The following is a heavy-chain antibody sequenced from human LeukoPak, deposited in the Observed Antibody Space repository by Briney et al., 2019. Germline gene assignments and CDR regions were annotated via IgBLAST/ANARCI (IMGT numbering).Heavy chain of an antibody. CDR1: GGSISSYY. CDR3: ARAGYYYDSSGLVDC. V-gene: IGHV4-59*06. Sequence: SETLSLTCTVSGGSISSYYWSWIRQPPGKGLEWIGYIHYSGSTYYNPSLKSRVTISAVTSKDQFSLKLSSVTAADTAVYYCARAGYYYDSSGLVDCWGRGTLVTVSS. J-gene: IGHJ4*02. CDR2: IHYSGST. D-gene: IGHD3-22*01.